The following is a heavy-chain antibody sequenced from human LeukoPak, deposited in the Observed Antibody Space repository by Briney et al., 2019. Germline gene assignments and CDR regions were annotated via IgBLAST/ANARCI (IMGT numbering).Heavy chain of an antibody. D-gene: IGHD3-22*01. J-gene: IGHJ6*02. CDR3: ARDSYTMIVAKNEYGMDV. V-gene: IGHV1-69*13. CDR1: GGTFSRYA. Sequence: SVKVSCKASGGTFSRYAISWVRQAPGQGLEWMGGIIPIFGTANYAQKFQGRVTITADESTSTAYMELSSLRSEDTAVYYCARDSYTMIVAKNEYGMDVWGQGTTVTVSS. CDR2: IIPIFGTA.